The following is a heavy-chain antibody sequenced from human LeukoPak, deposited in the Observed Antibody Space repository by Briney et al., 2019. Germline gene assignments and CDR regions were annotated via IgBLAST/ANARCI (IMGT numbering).Heavy chain of an antibody. V-gene: IGHV1-18*01. J-gene: IGHJ4*02. CDR3: ARDQGIYNHRIIDS. D-gene: IGHD5-12*01. CDR2: ISAYNDNT. CDR1: GGTFSSYA. Sequence: ASVKVSCKASGGTFSSYAISWVRQAPGQGPEWMGWISAYNDNTNFAQEFQGRVTMTTDTSTSTASMELRSLRSDDTAVYYCARDQGIYNHRIIDSWGQGTLVTVSS.